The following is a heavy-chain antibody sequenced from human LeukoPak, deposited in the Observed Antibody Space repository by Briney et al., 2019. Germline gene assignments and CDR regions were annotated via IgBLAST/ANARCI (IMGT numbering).Heavy chain of an antibody. Sequence: SETLSLTCSVSGDSIITYYWSWIRQPAGEGLEWIGRIYSTGSTNYNPSLKGRVTMSVDTSKNQFSLKLSSVTAADTAVYYCARDAGDYRSGGLDYWGQGTLVTVSS. CDR3: ARDAGDYRSGGLDY. CDR1: GDSIITYY. D-gene: IGHD3-10*01. V-gene: IGHV4-4*07. J-gene: IGHJ4*02. CDR2: IYSTGST.